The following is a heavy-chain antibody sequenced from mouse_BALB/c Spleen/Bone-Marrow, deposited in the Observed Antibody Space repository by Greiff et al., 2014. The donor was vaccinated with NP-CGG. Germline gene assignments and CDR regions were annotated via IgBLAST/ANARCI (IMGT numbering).Heavy chain of an antibody. V-gene: IGHV1-54*01. Sequence: VQVEESGAELVRPGHSVKVSCKASGYAFSNYLIEWFKQRPGQGLEWIGRINPGIGGTTYTAQFTGMATLTADTSSNTAFMQLSSLTSDDSAVYYGARFTRDFWGQGTTLTVSS. J-gene: IGHJ2*01. CDR3: ARFTRDF. CDR2: INPGIGGT. CDR1: GYAFSNYL.